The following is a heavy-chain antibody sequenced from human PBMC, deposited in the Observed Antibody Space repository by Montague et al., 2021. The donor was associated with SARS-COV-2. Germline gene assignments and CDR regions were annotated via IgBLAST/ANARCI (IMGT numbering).Heavy chain of an antibody. CDR1: GGSISSNNYY. J-gene: IGHJ4*02. V-gene: IGHV4-39*01. CDR3: VAEWLAIYYFDF. CDR2: LFYSGSS. D-gene: IGHD6-19*01. Sequence: SETLSLTCTVAGGSISSNNYYWVWIRPPPGKGLEWIGSLFYSGSSFYYPSLKSPVTISVATSKNQFSLRLGSVTAADTSVYYCVAEWLAIYYFDFWGQGTLVTVSS.